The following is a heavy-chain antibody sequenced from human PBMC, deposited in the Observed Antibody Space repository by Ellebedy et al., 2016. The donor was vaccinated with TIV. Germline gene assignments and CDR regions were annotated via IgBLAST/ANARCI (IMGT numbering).Heavy chain of an antibody. CDR2: SGSAGDT. CDR1: GFSLTGSD. CDR3: ARGGPGGDNWFFGL. V-gene: IGHV3-13*01. J-gene: IGHJ2*01. Sequence: GASLKISCAASGFSLTGSDLHWVRRRRGKGLEWVAASGSAGDTYYPDSVRGRFTISRESAKNSFYLQMNSLTAGDTAVYYCARGGPGGDNWFFGLWGRGTRVTVSS. D-gene: IGHD3-10*01.